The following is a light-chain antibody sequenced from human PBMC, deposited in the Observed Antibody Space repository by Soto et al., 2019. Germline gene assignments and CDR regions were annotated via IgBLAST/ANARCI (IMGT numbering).Light chain of an antibody. CDR2: DVS. CDR1: SSDVGGYNY. V-gene: IGLV2-11*01. J-gene: IGLJ1*01. CDR3: CSYAGSYTFV. Sequence: VLTQPRSVSGSPGQSVTISCTGTSSDVGGYNYVSWYQQHPGKAPKLMIYDVSKRPSGVPDRFSGSKSGNTASLTISGLQTEDEADYYCCSYAGSYTFVFGTGTKLTVL.